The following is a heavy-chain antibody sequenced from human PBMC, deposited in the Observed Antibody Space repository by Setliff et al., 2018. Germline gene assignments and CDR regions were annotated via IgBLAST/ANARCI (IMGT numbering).Heavy chain of an antibody. D-gene: IGHD3-22*01. CDR1: GGSISSGNYY. Sequence: PSETLSLTCRVSGGSISSGNYYWGLIRQPPGKGLEWVATIYYSGSTYSNPSLKSRLIISVDAPDNQFSVKLSSVTAADTAVYYCARARSGDYSDSTGYLDYWGQGTLVTVSS. V-gene: IGHV4-39*01. J-gene: IGHJ4*02. CDR2: IYYSGST. CDR3: ARARSGDYSDSTGYLDY.